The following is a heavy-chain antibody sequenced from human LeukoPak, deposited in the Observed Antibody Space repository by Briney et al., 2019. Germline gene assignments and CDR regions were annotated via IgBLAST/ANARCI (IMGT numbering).Heavy chain of an antibody. CDR3: ARVGSSGWEDY. D-gene: IGHD6-19*01. CDR2: IRNKPNSYTT. CDR1: GFTFSSFS. V-gene: IGHV3-72*01. Sequence: GGSLRLSCAVSGFTFSSFSMNWVRQAPVKGLEWVGRIRNKPNSYTTEYAASVKGRFTISRDDSKNSLYLQINSLKIEDTAVYYCARVGSSGWEDYWGQGTLVTVSS. J-gene: IGHJ4*02.